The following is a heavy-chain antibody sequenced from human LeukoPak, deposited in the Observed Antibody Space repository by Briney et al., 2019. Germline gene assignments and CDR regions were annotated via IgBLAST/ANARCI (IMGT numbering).Heavy chain of an antibody. CDR3: ARDQDGEYYDSSGYYDY. J-gene: IGHJ4*02. V-gene: IGHV1-69*13. Sequence: ASVKVSCKASGGTFSTYAINWVRQAPGQGLEWMGGIIPIFGTANYAQKFQGRVTITADESTSTAYMELSSLRSEDTAVYYCARDQDGEYYDSSGYYDYWGQGTLVTVSS. CDR2: IIPIFGTA. CDR1: GGTFSTYA. D-gene: IGHD3-22*01.